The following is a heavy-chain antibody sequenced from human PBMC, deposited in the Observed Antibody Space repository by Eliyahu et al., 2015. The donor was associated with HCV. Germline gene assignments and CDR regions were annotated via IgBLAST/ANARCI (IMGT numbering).Heavy chain of an antibody. D-gene: IGHD6-19*01. V-gene: IGHV4-59*01. CDR3: ASGGGGIAVAGTGGWFDP. Sequence: QVQLQESGPGLVKPSETLSLTCTVPGGSIXSYYWSWIRXPPGKGLEWIAYIYYSGSTNYNPSLKSRVTISVDTSKNQFSLKLXSVTAADTAVYYCASGGGGIAVAGTGGWFDPWGQGTLVTVSS. CDR1: GGSIXSYY. J-gene: IGHJ5*02. CDR2: IYYSGST.